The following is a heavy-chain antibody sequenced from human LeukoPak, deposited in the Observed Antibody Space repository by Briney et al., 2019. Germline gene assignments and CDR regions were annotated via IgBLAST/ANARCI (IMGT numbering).Heavy chain of an antibody. J-gene: IGHJ2*01. Sequence: PGGSLRLSCAASGFTFSSYWMHWVRQAPGKGLVWVSRINGDGSSTAYGDSVKGRFTISRDNSKNTLYLQMNSLRAEDTAVYYCAKGMVRGNWYFDLWGRGTLVTVSS. V-gene: IGHV3-74*01. D-gene: IGHD3-10*01. CDR2: INGDGSST. CDR1: GFTFSSYW. CDR3: AKGMVRGNWYFDL.